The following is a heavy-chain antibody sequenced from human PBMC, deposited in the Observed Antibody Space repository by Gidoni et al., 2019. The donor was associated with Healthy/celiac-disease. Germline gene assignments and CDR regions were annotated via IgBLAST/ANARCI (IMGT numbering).Heavy chain of an antibody. J-gene: IGHJ5*02. CDR3: AHFTCIQLWSYKGWFDP. V-gene: IGHV2-5*02. Sequence: QITLKESGPTLVKPTQTLTLTCTFSGFSLSTSGVGVGWIRQPPGKALEWLALIYWDDDKRYSPSLKSRLTITKDTSKNQVVLTMTNLDPVDTATYYCAHFTCIQLWSYKGWFDPWGQGTLVTVSS. D-gene: IGHD5-18*01. CDR1: GFSLSTSGVG. CDR2: IYWDDDK.